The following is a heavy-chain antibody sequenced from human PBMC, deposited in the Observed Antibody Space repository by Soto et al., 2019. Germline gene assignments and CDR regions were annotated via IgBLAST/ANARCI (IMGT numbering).Heavy chain of an antibody. V-gene: IGHV1-18*01. J-gene: IGHJ4*02. D-gene: IGHD2-2*01. CDR1: VFPFTYYG. CDR2: ISAYTGNT. Sequence: XSVKVSCKASVFPFTYYGFTWVRQAPGEGLEWMGWISAYTGNTNYAQKVQGRVTMSTDTSTSIAYLELRSLRSDDTAVYYCARGPESRSTAYFDYWGQGTLVTVSS. CDR3: ARGPESRSTAYFDY.